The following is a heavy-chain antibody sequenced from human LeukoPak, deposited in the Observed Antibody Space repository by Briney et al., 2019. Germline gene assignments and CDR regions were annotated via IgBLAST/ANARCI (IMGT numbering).Heavy chain of an antibody. CDR3: AGRLLGYCSSTSCSALDY. CDR1: GFTFSSYS. D-gene: IGHD2-2*01. V-gene: IGHV3-48*01. Sequence: PGGSLRLSCAASGFTFSSYSMNWVRQAPGKGLEWVSYISSSTSTIYYADSVKGRFTISRDNAKNSLYLQMNSLRAEDTAVYYCAGRLLGYCSSTSCSALDYWGQGTLVTVSS. CDR2: ISSSTSTI. J-gene: IGHJ4*02.